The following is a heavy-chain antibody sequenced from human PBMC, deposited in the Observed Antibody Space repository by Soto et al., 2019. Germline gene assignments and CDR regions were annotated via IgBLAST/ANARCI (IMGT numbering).Heavy chain of an antibody. CDR3: ARVSHIVVVTAIDAFDI. CDR1: GGTFSSYT. D-gene: IGHD2-21*02. CDR2: IIPILGTA. V-gene: IGHV1-69*08. J-gene: IGHJ3*02. Sequence: SVKVSCKASGGTFSSYTISWVRQAPGQGLEWMGRIIPILGTANYAQKFQGRVTITADKSTSTAYMELSSLRSEDTAVYYCARVSHIVVVTAIDAFDIWGQGTMVTVSS.